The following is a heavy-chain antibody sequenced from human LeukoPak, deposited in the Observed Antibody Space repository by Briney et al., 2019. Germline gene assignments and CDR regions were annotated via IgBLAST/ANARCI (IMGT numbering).Heavy chain of an antibody. CDR2: IYPDDSDT. CDR3: ARFSSSGANDY. J-gene: IGHJ4*02. Sequence: GESLKISCKGSGYSFTNYWIGWVRQTPGKGLDWMGIIYPDDSDTRYSPSLQGQVTISAAKSITTAYLQWSSLKASDTAMYYCARFSSSGANDYWGQGTLVTVSS. V-gene: IGHV5-51*01. CDR1: GYSFTNYW. D-gene: IGHD1-26*01.